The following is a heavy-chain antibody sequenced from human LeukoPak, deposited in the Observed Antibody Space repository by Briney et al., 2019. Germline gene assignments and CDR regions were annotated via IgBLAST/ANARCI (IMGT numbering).Heavy chain of an antibody. CDR3: ARGGIAARPRPPSDY. CDR2: ISAYNGNT. Sequence: APVKVSCKASGYTFTSYGISWVRQAPGQGLEWMGWISAYNGNTNYAQKLQGRVTMTTDTSTSTAYMELRSLRSDDTAVYYCARGGIAARPRPPSDYWGQGTLVTVSS. J-gene: IGHJ4*02. CDR1: GYTFTSYG. D-gene: IGHD6-6*01. V-gene: IGHV1-18*01.